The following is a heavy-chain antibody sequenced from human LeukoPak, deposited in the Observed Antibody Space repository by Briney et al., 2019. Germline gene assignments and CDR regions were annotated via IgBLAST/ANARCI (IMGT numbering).Heavy chain of an antibody. Sequence: GGSLRLSCAASGSTFSSYEMNWVRQAPGKGLEWVSYIPNSGATTYYADSVKGRFTISRDNAKNSLYLQMNSLRAEDTGVYYCARDPPDYWGQGILVTVSS. CDR3: ARDPPDY. V-gene: IGHV3-48*03. CDR2: IPNSGATT. J-gene: IGHJ4*02. CDR1: GSTFSSYE.